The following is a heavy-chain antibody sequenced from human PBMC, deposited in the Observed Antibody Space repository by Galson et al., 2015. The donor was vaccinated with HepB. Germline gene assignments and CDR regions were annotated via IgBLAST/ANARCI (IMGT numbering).Heavy chain of an antibody. CDR3: ARVYCSSTSCYHFDY. J-gene: IGHJ4*02. D-gene: IGHD2-2*01. CDR1: GGTFSSYA. CDR2: IIPILGIA. V-gene: IGHV1-69*04. Sequence: SVKVSCKASGGTFSSYAISWVRQAPGQGLEWMGRIIPILGIANYAQKFQGRVTITADKSTSTAYMELSSLRSEDTAVYYCARVYCSSTSCYHFDYWGQGTLVTVSS.